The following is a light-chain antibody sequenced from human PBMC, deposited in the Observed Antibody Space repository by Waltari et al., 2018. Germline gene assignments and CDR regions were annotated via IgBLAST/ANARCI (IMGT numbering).Light chain of an antibody. V-gene: IGLV2-23*02. Sequence: QSALPQPASVSGSPGQSITISCTGRNSDVGPSNLFSWYQQHPGKAPKLLLYEVNQRPSGVSSRFSGSKSGITASLTISGLQAEDEADFYCCSYAGSTTWLFGGGTRLTVL. CDR1: NSDVGPSNL. CDR2: EVN. CDR3: CSYAGSTTWL. J-gene: IGLJ2*01.